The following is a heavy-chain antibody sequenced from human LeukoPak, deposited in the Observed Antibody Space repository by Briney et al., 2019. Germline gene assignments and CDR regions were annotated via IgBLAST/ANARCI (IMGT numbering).Heavy chain of an antibody. CDR1: GFPFSNHA. J-gene: IGHJ4*02. V-gene: IGHV3-23*01. CDR2: ISDSGDRT. Sequence: PGGSLRLSCAASGFPFSNHAMTWVRQAPGKGLERVSGISDSGDRTYYADSVKGRFTISRDNSKNMLYLQMNSLRVEDTALYYCAKGLGTSGYHDYWGQGTLVTVSS. D-gene: IGHD3-22*01. CDR3: AKGLGTSGYHDY.